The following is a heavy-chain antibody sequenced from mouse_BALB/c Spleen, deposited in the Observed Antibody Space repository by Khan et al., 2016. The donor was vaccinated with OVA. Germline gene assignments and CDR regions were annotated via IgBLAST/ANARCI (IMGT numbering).Heavy chain of an antibody. Sequence: QVQLKQSGPGLVAPSQSLSITCTVSGSSLTTYGVNWIRQPPGKGLEWLGVIWGDGSTNYHSALISRLSISKDNSQSQVFLKLNSLQTDDTATYYCAKWGDGSTYAMDYWGQGTSVTVSS. CDR1: GSSLTTYG. CDR3: AKWGDGSTYAMDY. CDR2: IWGDGST. J-gene: IGHJ4*01. D-gene: IGHD2-3*01. V-gene: IGHV2-3*01.